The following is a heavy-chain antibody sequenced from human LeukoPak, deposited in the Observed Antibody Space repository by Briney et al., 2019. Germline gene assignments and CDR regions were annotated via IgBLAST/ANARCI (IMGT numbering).Heavy chain of an antibody. CDR1: GYTFTSYG. CDR3: AREYYYDSSGYGQAFDI. D-gene: IGHD3-22*01. V-gene: IGHV1-18*01. J-gene: IGHJ3*02. CDR2: ISAYNGNT. Sequence: ASVKVSCKASGYTFTSYGISWVRQAPGQGLEWMGWISAYNGNTNYAQKPQGRVTMTTDTSTSTAYMELRSLRSDDTAVYYCAREYYYDSSGYGQAFDIWGQGTMVTVSS.